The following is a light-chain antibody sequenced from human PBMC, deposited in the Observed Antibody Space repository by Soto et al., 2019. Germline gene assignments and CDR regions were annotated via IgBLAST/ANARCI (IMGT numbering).Light chain of an antibody. CDR1: QSVSSSY. CDR2: GAS. J-gene: IGKJ2*01. CDR3: QEYGGSPMYT. V-gene: IGKV3-20*01. Sequence: PGERATLSCRASQSVSSSYLAWYQQKPGQAPRLLIYGASNRATGIPDRFSGSGSGTDFALTISRLEPEDFAMYYCQEYGGSPMYTFGQGTKLEIK.